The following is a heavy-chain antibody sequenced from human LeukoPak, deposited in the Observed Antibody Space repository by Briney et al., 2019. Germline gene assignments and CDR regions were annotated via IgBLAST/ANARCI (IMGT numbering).Heavy chain of an antibody. D-gene: IGHD3-10*01. V-gene: IGHV3-48*03. CDR1: GFTFSSYE. J-gene: IGHJ4*02. CDR3: ARDAGGYGSGSYPHDY. CDR2: ISSSGSTK. Sequence: GGSLRLSCAASGFTFSSYEMNWVRQAPGKGLEWVSYISSSGSTKYYADSVKGRVTISRDNAKNSLYLQMNSLRAEDTAVYYCARDAGGYGSGSYPHDYWGQGTLVTVSS.